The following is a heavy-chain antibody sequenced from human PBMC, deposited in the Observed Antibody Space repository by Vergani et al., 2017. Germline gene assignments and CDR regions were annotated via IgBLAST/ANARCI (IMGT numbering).Heavy chain of an antibody. D-gene: IGHD3-10*01. CDR1: GGTFSSYA. CDR2: ISGSGGST. J-gene: IGHJ6*02. CDR3: ASPGGSGTKYRWPGMDV. V-gene: IGHV3-23*04. Sequence: VQLVQSGAEVKKPGSSVKVSCKASGGTFSSYAMSWVRQAPGKGLEWVSAISGSGGSTYYADSVKGRFTISRDNSKNTLYLQMNSLRAEDTAVYYCASPGGSGTKYRWPGMDVWGQGTTVTVSS.